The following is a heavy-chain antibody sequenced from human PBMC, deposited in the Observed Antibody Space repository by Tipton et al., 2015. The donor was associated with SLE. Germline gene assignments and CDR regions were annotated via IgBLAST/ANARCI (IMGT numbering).Heavy chain of an antibody. CDR1: GDSITDSDYY. V-gene: IGHV4-39*02. D-gene: IGHD1-1*01. J-gene: IGHJ6*02. CDR3: ARAGDGTTFYHYGLDV. CDR2: ISYFGAT. Sequence: GLVKPSETLSLRCSVSGDSITDSDYYWGWIRQPPGKGLEFIGSISYFGATHYIPSLQSRVTISRDNAKNSLYLQMNSLRAEDTAVYYCARAGDGTTFYHYGLDVWGQGTTVTVSS.